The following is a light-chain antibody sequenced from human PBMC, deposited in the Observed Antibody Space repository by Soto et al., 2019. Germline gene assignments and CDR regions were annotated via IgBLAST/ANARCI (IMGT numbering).Light chain of an antibody. Sequence: QAVVTQPPSVSGAPGQRVTISCTGSSSNIGAGYDVHWYQQLPGTAPKLLIYGNSNRPSGVPDRFSGSQSGTSASLAITGLQAEDEAYYYCQSYDSSLSAVVFGGGTKLTVL. J-gene: IGLJ2*01. V-gene: IGLV1-40*01. CDR1: SSNIGAGYD. CDR3: QSYDSSLSAVV. CDR2: GNS.